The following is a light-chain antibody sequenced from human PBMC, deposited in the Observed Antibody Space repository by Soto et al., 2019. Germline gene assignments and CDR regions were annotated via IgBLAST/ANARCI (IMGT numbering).Light chain of an antibody. CDR2: DVT. Sequence: QSVLTQPRSVSGSPGQSVTISCTGTSSDVGGYNYVSWYQQHPGKGPKLMISDVTKRPSGVPDRFSGSKSVNTASLTISGLQAEDEADYYCCPYAGSYTVVFGGGTKLTVL. CDR1: SSDVGGYNY. V-gene: IGLV2-11*01. J-gene: IGLJ2*01. CDR3: CPYAGSYTVV.